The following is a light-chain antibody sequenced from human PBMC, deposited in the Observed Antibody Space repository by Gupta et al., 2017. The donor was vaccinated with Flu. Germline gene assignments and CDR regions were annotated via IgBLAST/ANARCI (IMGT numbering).Light chain of an antibody. CDR3: QQYNNRPPLT. J-gene: IGKJ4*01. CDR2: GAS. V-gene: IGKV3-15*01. CDR1: QSISSN. Sequence: ERATRSCRASQSISSNLAWYQQKPGQAPRLLIYGASIRATGIPARISGSGSGTEFTLTLSSLESEDSAVYYCQQYNNRPPLTFGGGTKVEIK.